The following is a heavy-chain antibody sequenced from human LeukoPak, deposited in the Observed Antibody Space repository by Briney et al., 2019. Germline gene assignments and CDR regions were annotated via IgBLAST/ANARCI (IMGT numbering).Heavy chain of an antibody. J-gene: IGHJ4*02. Sequence: GGSLRLSCAASGFTFSSYWMHWVRQAPGKGLVWVSRINSDGSSTSYADSVKGRFTISRDNAKNSLYLQMNSLRAEDTAVYYCARVEDHDYGDYYFDYWGQGTLVTVSS. V-gene: IGHV3-74*01. CDR2: INSDGSST. CDR3: ARVEDHDYGDYYFDY. CDR1: GFTFSSYW. D-gene: IGHD4-17*01.